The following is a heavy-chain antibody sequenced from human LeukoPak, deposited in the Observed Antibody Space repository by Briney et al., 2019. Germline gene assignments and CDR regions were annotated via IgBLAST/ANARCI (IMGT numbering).Heavy chain of an antibody. J-gene: IGHJ1*01. Sequence: SETLSLTCTVSGGSVRGSTYYWGWIRQPPGKGLEWIGYIYYSGSTNYNPSLKSRVTISVDTSKNQFSLKLSSVTASDTAVYYGARGMAGEGSGYRKYFQHWGQGTLVTVSS. CDR3: ARGMAGEGSGYRKYFQH. V-gene: IGHV4-61*01. CDR2: IYYSGST. D-gene: IGHD3-22*01. CDR1: GGSVRGSTYY.